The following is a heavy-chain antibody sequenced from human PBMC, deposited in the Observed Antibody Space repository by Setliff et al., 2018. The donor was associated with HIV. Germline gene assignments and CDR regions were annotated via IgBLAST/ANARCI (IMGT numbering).Heavy chain of an antibody. CDR3: ARSNPDILSGYY. CDR1: GGSISTYY. V-gene: IGHV4-59*01. CDR2: VYHSGTA. J-gene: IGHJ6*01. D-gene: IGHD3-9*01. Sequence: KTSETLSLTCSVSGGSISTYYWSWIRQPPGKGLEWIGYVYHSGTANYNPSLRSRVTISVDTSKNQFSLKLTSVTAADTAVYYCARSNPDILSGYY.